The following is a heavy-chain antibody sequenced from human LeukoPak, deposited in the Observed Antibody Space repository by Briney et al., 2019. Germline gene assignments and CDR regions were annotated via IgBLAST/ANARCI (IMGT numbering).Heavy chain of an antibody. CDR1: GGSFSGYY. V-gene: IGHV4-34*01. Sequence: PSETLSLTCAVYGGSFSGYYWSWIRQPPGKGLEWIGEINHSGSTNYNPSLKSRVTISVDTSKNQFSLKLSSVTAADTAVYYCARGTRWGTHYFDYWGQGTLVTVSS. J-gene: IGHJ4*02. CDR3: ARGTRWGTHYFDY. D-gene: IGHD1-14*01. CDR2: INHSGST.